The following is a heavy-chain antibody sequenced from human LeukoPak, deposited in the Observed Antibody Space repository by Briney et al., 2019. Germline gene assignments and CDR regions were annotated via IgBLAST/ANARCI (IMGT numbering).Heavy chain of an antibody. Sequence: GESLKISCKGSGYSFTSYWIGWVRQMPGKGLEWMGIIYPGDSDTRGSPSFQGQVTISADKSISTAYLQWSSLKASDSAMYYCARPHYDILTGYVYFDYWGQGTLVTVSS. CDR3: ARPHYDILTGYVYFDY. D-gene: IGHD3-9*01. V-gene: IGHV5-51*01. J-gene: IGHJ4*02. CDR2: IYPGDSDT. CDR1: GYSFTSYW.